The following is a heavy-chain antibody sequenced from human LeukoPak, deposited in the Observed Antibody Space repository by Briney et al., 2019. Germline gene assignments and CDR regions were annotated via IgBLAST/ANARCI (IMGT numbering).Heavy chain of an antibody. CDR1: GFTFDDYA. Sequence: GGSLRLSCAASGFTFDDYAMHWVRQAPGKGLEWGSGISWNSGSIGYADSVKGRFTISRDNAKNSLYLQMNSLRAEDTAVYYCXXXXXSSGWPVGMAVWGQGTTVTVSS. CDR3: XXXXXSSGWPVGMAV. CDR2: ISWNSGSI. D-gene: IGHD6-19*01. J-gene: IGHJ6*02. V-gene: IGHV3-9*01.